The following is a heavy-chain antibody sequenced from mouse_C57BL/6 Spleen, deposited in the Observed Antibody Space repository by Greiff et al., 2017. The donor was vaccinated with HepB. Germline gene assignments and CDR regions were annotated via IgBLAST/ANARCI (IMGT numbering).Heavy chain of an antibody. V-gene: IGHV1-39*01. CDR2: INPNYGTT. Sequence: VQLQQSGPELVKPGASVKISCKASGYSFTDYNMNWVKQSNGKSLEWIGVINPNYGTTSYNQKFKGKATLTVDQSSSTAYMQLNSLTSEDSAVYYCARSYYSNYEGYYYAMDYWGQGTSVTVSS. J-gene: IGHJ4*01. D-gene: IGHD2-5*01. CDR3: ARSYYSNYEGYYYAMDY. CDR1: GYSFTDYN.